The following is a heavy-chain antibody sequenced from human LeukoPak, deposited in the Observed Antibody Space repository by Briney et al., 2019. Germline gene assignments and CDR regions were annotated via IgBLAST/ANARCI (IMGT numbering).Heavy chain of an antibody. J-gene: IGHJ6*04. CDR2: ISSSGSTI. CDR3: AELGITMIGGV. Sequence: GGSLRLSCAASGFTFSSYEMNWVRQAPGKGLEGVSYISSSGSTIYYADSVKGRFTISRENAKNSLYLQMNSLRAEDTAVYYCAELGITMIGGVWGKGTTVTISS. V-gene: IGHV3-48*03. D-gene: IGHD3-10*02. CDR1: GFTFSSYE.